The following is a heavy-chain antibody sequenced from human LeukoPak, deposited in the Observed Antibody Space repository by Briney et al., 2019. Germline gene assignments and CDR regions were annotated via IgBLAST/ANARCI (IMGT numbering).Heavy chain of an antibody. V-gene: IGHV3-30*04. Sequence: PGGSLRLSCAASGFTFSSYAMHWVRQAPGKGLEWVAVISYDGSNKYYAGSVKGRFTISRDNSKNTLYLQMNSLRAEDTAVYYCARDSPLEMATTYDFDYWGQGTLVTVSS. J-gene: IGHJ4*02. CDR1: GFTFSSYA. CDR3: ARDSPLEMATTYDFDY. D-gene: IGHD5-24*01. CDR2: ISYDGSNK.